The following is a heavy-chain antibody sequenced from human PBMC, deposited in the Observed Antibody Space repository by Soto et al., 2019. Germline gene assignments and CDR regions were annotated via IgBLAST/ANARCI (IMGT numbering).Heavy chain of an antibody. CDR1: GYTFTSYY. CDR3: ARSPPLVVVPAAIPSYYYYYGMDV. J-gene: IGHJ6*02. V-gene: IGHV1-46*01. Sequence: ASVKVSCKASGYTFTSYYMHWVRQAPGQGLEWMGIINPSGGSTSYAQKFQGRVTMTRDTSTSTVYMELSSLRSEDTAVYYCARSPPLVVVPAAIPSYYYYYGMDVLGQETTVTVSS. D-gene: IGHD2-2*02. CDR2: INPSGGST.